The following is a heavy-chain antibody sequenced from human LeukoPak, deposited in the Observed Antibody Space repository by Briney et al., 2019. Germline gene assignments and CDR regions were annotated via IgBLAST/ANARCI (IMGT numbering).Heavy chain of an antibody. D-gene: IGHD2-8*01. J-gene: IGHJ5*02. V-gene: IGHV4-38-2*01. CDR1: GFTFSSYA. Sequence: GSLRLSCAASGFTFSSYAMNWVRQPPGKGLEWIGSISYSGSTYYNPSLKSRVTISVDTSKNQFSLKLNSVTAADTAVYYCARSPGGVNNWFDPWGQGTLVTVSS. CDR2: ISYSGST. CDR3: ARSPGGVNNWFDP.